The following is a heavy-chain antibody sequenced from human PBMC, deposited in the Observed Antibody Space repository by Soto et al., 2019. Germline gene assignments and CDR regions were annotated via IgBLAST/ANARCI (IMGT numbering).Heavy chain of an antibody. J-gene: IGHJ4*02. Sequence: QVQLQESGPGLVKPSQTLSLTCYVSGGSITSGGYSWTWIRHQPGKALQWIGYDFDSGKTYYNPSPKGRLTISVDTAKNLFFLELSSVSAADTAVYFFARGSGYYRNFDSWGQGTLVSVSS. V-gene: IGHV4-31*02. CDR1: GGSITSGGYS. D-gene: IGHD3-3*01. CDR2: DFDSGKT. CDR3: ARGSGYYRNFDS.